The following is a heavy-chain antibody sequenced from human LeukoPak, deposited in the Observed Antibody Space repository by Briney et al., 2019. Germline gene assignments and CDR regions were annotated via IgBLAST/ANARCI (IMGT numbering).Heavy chain of an antibody. D-gene: IGHD1-14*01. Sequence: SETLSLTCTVSDGSISSSNYYWGWIRQPPGKGLEWIGSIYYSGSTYYNPSLKSRVTISVDTSKNQFSLKLNSVTAADTAVYYCARVGTTTTTAFDYWGQGTLVTVSS. CDR1: DGSISSSNYY. CDR2: IYYSGST. CDR3: ARVGTTTTTAFDY. V-gene: IGHV4-39*07. J-gene: IGHJ4*02.